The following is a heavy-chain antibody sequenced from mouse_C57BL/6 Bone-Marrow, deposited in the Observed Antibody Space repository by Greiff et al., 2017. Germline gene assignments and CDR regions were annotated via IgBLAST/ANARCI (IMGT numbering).Heavy chain of an antibody. Sequence: EVKLVASGGGLVQPGGSLKLSCAASGFTFSDYYMYWVRQTPEKRLEWVAYISNGGGSTYYPDTVKGRFTISRDNAKNTLYLQMSRLKSEDTAMYYCARHYYRFDYWGQGTTLTVSS. D-gene: IGHD2-12*01. J-gene: IGHJ2*01. CDR3: ARHYYRFDY. V-gene: IGHV5-12*01. CDR1: GFTFSDYY. CDR2: ISNGGGST.